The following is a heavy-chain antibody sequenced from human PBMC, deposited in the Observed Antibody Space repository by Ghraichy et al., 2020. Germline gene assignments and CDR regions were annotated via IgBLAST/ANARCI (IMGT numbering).Heavy chain of an antibody. V-gene: IGHV3-11*01. J-gene: IGHJ4*02. D-gene: IGHD3-22*01. CDR3: VGGYYYDTSGSKYYVDS. Sequence: LSLTCAASGFIFSDSYMSWIRQAPGKGLEWIAYIRNSGATIYYSDYVNGRFTISRDNTKDLLYLHTNSLRADDTAVYYCVGGYYYDTSGSKYYVDSWGQGTLVPVSS. CDR1: GFIFSDSY. CDR2: IRNSGATI.